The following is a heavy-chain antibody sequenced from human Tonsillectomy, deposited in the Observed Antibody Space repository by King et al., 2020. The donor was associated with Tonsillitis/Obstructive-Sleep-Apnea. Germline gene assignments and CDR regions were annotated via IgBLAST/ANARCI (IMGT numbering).Heavy chain of an antibody. CDR1: GFTFDDYA. Sequence: VQLVESGGGVVQPGGSLRLSCAASGFTFDDYAMHWVRHAPGKGLEWVSLISGDGGSTYYADSVKGRFTISRDNSNNSLYLQMNSLRTEDTAFYYCAKDIGIAVANAEYFQHWGQGTLVTVSS. V-gene: IGHV3-43*02. D-gene: IGHD6-19*01. CDR2: ISGDGGST. CDR3: AKDIGIAVANAEYFQH. J-gene: IGHJ1*01.